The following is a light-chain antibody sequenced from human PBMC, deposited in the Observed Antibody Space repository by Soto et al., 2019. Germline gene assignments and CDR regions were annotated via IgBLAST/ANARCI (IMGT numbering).Light chain of an antibody. CDR2: AAS. CDR1: QSISGY. CDR3: QQLNSYPLT. J-gene: IGKJ4*01. Sequence: DIQMTQSPASLSASVGDRVTISCRASQSISGYLNWYQQKPGKAPELLIYAASTLQSGVPSRFSGSESGTEFTLTISSLQPEDFAVYYCQQLNSYPLTFGGGTKVEI. V-gene: IGKV1-9*01.